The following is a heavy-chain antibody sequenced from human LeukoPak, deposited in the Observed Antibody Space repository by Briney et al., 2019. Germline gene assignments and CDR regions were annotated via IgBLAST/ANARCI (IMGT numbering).Heavy chain of an antibody. J-gene: IGHJ4*02. Sequence: SVKVSCKSSGYTFTNYGISWVRQAPGQGLEWMGGIIPIFGTANYAQKFQGRVTITADESTSTAYMELSSLRSEDTAVYYCATQADDSSAYQYFDYWGQGTLVTVSS. V-gene: IGHV1-69*13. D-gene: IGHD3-22*01. CDR1: GYTFTNYG. CDR2: IIPIFGTA. CDR3: ATQADDSSAYQYFDY.